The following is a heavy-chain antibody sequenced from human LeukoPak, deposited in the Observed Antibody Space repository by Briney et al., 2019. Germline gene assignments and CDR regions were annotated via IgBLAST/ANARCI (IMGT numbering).Heavy chain of an antibody. CDR1: GLTVSSNC. J-gene: IGHJ3*02. V-gene: IGHV3-30*02. Sequence: PGGSLRLSCAASGLTVSSNCMSWVRQAPGKGLEWVAFIRYDGSNKYYADSVKGRFTISRDNPKNTLYLQMNSLRVEDTAVYYCAKEHGGSSWYEDAFDIWGQGTMVTVSS. CDR2: IRYDGSNK. D-gene: IGHD6-13*01. CDR3: AKEHGGSSWYEDAFDI.